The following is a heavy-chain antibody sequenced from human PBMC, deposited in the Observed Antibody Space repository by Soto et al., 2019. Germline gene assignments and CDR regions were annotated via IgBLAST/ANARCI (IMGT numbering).Heavy chain of an antibody. CDR2: SYYTGST. Sequence: QVQLQESGPGLVKPSETLSLTCSVSGGSISSYYWSWIRQPPGRGLEWIGYSYYTGSTNSNLSLKSRAAISLDTSKNQFSLRLPSVTAADAAVYYCARASGCSDGSCAFDPWGQGTLVTVSS. V-gene: IGHV4-59*01. CDR3: ARASGCSDGSCAFDP. J-gene: IGHJ5*02. D-gene: IGHD2-15*01. CDR1: GGSISSYY.